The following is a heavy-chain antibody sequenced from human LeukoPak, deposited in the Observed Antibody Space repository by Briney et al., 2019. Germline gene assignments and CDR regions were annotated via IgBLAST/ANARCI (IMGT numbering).Heavy chain of an antibody. Sequence: GGSLRPSCAASGFTFSNAWMSWVRQAPGKGLEWVGRIKSQANGGTTDYAAPVKGRFNILRDDSKTTLYLEMHSLKTEDTAVYCCTALGYPQYFGDWGQGSQVTVSS. V-gene: IGHV3-15*01. CDR3: TALGYPQYFGD. CDR2: IKSQANGGTT. D-gene: IGHD2-15*01. CDR1: GFTFSNAW. J-gene: IGHJ4*02.